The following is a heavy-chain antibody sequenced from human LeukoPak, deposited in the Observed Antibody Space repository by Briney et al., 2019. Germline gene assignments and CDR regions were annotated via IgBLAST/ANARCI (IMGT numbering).Heavy chain of an antibody. V-gene: IGHV3-20*04. J-gene: IGHJ5*02. Sequence: GGSLRLPCAASGFPFDHYGMSWVRQAPGKGREGVSGINWSGGSTGYADSVKGRFTISRDNAKSFLYLQMNSLRVEDTALYYCARGAPRGSQGWFDPWGQGTLVTVSS. CDR2: INWSGGST. D-gene: IGHD1-26*01. CDR3: ARGAPRGSQGWFDP. CDR1: GFPFDHYG.